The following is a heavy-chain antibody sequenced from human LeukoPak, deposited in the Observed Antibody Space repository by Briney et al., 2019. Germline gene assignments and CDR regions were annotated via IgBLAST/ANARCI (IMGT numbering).Heavy chain of an antibody. CDR1: GYPVNSFY. Sequence: GASVKVSCKASGYPVNSFYTHWVRQAPGQGLEWVGIIYPSGGNASFTQKFRGRVTMTRDTSTSTFYMELSSLRSEDTAVYFCARERPSSYYFDYWGQGTLVTVSS. J-gene: IGHJ4*02. CDR3: ARERPSSYYFDY. CDR2: IYPSGGNA. V-gene: IGHV1-46*02.